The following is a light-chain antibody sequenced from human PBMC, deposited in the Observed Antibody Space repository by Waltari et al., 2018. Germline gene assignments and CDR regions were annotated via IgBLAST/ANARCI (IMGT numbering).Light chain of an antibody. J-gene: IGLJ3*02. V-gene: IGLV2-11*01. CDR1: SSDVGGYHY. CDR2: DVT. CDR3: CSYAGSYTLL. Sequence: QSALTQPRSVSGSPGQSVTISCTGTSSDVGGYHYVSWYQQHPAKAPKLMIYDVTKRPSGVPDRFSASKSGNTASLTISGLQTEDEADYYCCSYAGSYTLLFGGGTKLTVL.